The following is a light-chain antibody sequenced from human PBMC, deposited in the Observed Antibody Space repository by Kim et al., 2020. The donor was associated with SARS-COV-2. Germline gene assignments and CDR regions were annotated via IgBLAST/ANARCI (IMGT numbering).Light chain of an antibody. CDR3: NSRDSSGNHLV. V-gene: IGLV3-19*01. J-gene: IGLJ2*01. CDR1: SLGTYH. Sequence: SSELTQDPTVSVALGQTVRITCQGDSLGTYHATWYQQKPGQAPVLVIYGRNNRPSGIPDRFSGSISGNTASLTVTGAQAEDEADYYCNSRDSSGNHLVFG. CDR2: GRN.